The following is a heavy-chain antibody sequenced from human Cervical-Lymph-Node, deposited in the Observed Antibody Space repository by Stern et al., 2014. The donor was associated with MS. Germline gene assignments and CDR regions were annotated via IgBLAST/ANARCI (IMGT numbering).Heavy chain of an antibody. D-gene: IGHD2-21*02. CDR2: GSYDGGGK. Sequence: AQLVESGGGVVQPGRSLRVSCEASGFSFDNYGMHWVRQAPGKGLERGAFGSYDGGGKEYAGSVKGTFTISRDKYNSTLDLQMNNLRPEDTCVLYCAKGRLPGGHGAMEVWGQGTTVAVSS. CDR3: AKGRLPGGHGAMEV. CDR1: GFSFDNYG. V-gene: IGHV3-30*18. J-gene: IGHJ6*02.